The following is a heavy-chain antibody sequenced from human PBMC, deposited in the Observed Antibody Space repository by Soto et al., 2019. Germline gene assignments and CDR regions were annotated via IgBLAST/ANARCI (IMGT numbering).Heavy chain of an antibody. V-gene: IGHV4-31*03. Sequence: QVQLQESGPGLVKPSQTLSLTCTVSGGSITSGGYYCSWIRQHPGNGLDWIVYIYSSGSTYYNPSIKRRVTISVDTSKNQFSLKLSSVTAADTAVYYCARVGTVTTVYYGMDVWGQGPTVTVSS. D-gene: IGHD4-17*01. CDR2: IYSSGST. CDR3: ARVGTVTTVYYGMDV. CDR1: GGSITSGGYY. J-gene: IGHJ6*02.